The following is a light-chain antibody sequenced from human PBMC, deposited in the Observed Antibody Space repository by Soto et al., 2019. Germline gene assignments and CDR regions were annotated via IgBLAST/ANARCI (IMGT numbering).Light chain of an antibody. CDR1: SSDVGGYNY. V-gene: IGLV2-8*01. CDR2: EVS. Sequence: QSALTQPPSASGSPGQSVTISCTGTSSDVGGYNYVSWYQQHPGKAPKLMIYEVSTRPSGVPDRFSGSKSGNTASLTVSGLQAEDEADYYRSSYAGSNNFVVFGGGTKLTVL. CDR3: SSYAGSNNFVV. J-gene: IGLJ2*01.